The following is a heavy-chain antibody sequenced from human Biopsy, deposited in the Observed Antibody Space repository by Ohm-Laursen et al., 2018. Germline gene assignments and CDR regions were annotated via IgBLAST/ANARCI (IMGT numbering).Heavy chain of an antibody. V-gene: IGHV1-46*01. CDR1: GYTFANYY. CDR3: ARESPLRLGVCGAIRCFKEVFGMDV. J-gene: IGHJ6*02. Sequence: PSVKASCKLSGYTFANYYINWVRQVPGQGLEWLGEDNTVAEDTMYAQKFQDRITLTRDASTNTVYMDLTSLMSEDTAVYYCARESPLRLGVCGAIRCFKEVFGMDVWGQGTTVIVSS. D-gene: IGHD2-21*01. CDR2: DNTVAEDT.